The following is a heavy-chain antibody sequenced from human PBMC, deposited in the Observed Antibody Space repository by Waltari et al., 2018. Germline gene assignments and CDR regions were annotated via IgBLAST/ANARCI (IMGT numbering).Heavy chain of an antibody. J-gene: IGHJ4*02. Sequence: VQLLESGGGLVQPGGSLRLSCAASGFTFSSSAMSWVRQAPGKGLEWVSVIDSGGSTYYADSVKGRFTIARDNAKNTLYLQMNSLRAEDTAVYYCAKEGITICGVVITPLMDWGQGTLVTVSS. CDR1: GFTFSSSA. D-gene: IGHD3-3*01. CDR3: AKEGITICGVVITPLMD. V-gene: IGHV3-23*03. CDR2: IDSGGST.